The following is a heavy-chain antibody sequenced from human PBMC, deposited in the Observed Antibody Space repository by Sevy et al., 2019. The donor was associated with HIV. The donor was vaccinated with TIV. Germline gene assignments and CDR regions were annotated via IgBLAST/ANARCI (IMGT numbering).Heavy chain of an antibody. CDR3: AKDRELSGSYREYYYYAMDV. CDR1: GYTFNNYY. CDR2: IDPSGDST. V-gene: IGHV1-46*02. J-gene: IGHJ6*02. Sequence: ASVKVSCKASGYTFNNYYIYWVRQAPGKGLEWMGIIDPSGDSTTYAQKFQGRDTMNTDTSTDTVYMDLTSLRSDDTAVYYCAKDRELSGSYREYYYYAMDVWGQGTTVTVSS. D-gene: IGHD1-26*01.